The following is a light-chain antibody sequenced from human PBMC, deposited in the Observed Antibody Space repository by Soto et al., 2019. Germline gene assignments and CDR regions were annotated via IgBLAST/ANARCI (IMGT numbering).Light chain of an antibody. CDR3: QHYNNWPPIT. Sequence: EIVMTQSPATLSVSPGERATLSCRARQSVSSNLAWYQQKPGQAPRLLIYGASTRAAGIPARFSGSESGTEFTLTISSLQSEDFAVYYCQHYNNWPPITFGQGTRLEIK. CDR1: QSVSSN. J-gene: IGKJ5*01. CDR2: GAS. V-gene: IGKV3-15*01.